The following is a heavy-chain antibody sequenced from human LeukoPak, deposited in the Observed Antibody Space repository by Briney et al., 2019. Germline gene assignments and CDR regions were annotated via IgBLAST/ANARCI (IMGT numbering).Heavy chain of an antibody. V-gene: IGHV4-59*01. Sequence: SETLSLTCTVSGGSISSYYWSWIRQPPGKGLEWIGYIYYSGSTNYNPSLKGRVTISVDTSKNQFSLKLSSVTAADTAVYYCARAATSGGWYIGYWGQGTLVTVSS. CDR2: IYYSGST. D-gene: IGHD6-19*01. CDR3: ARAATSGGWYIGY. J-gene: IGHJ4*02. CDR1: GGSISSYY.